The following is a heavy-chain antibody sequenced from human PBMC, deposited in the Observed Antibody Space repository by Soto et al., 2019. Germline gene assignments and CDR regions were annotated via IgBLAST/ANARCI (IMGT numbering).Heavy chain of an antibody. D-gene: IGHD4-4*01. J-gene: IGHJ4*02. CDR2: ISGSGGST. CDR3: EKDYTKFDY. Sequence: EVQLLESGGGLVQPGGSLRLSCAASGFTFSSYAMSLVRQAPGKGLEWVSAISGSGGSTYYADSEKGRFTITRDNSKNTLYLQMNSLGAEDTAVYYCEKDYTKFDYWGQGTLVTVSS. V-gene: IGHV3-23*01. CDR1: GFTFSSYA.